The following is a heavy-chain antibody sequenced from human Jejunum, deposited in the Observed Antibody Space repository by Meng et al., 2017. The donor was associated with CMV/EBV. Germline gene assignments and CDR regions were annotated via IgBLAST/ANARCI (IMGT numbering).Heavy chain of an antibody. D-gene: IGHD6-13*01. CDR2: LYSGGNT. V-gene: IGHV3-66*01. CDR3: ASGYIEGHHLGY. Sequence: VESGGDLGKPGVSLRLSCAASGFPVSTNYMSWVRQAPGKGLEWVSALYSGGNTYYADSVKGRFTLSRDNSKNTLYLQMSSLGVEDTAVYYCASGYIEGHHLGYWGQGTLVTVSS. J-gene: IGHJ4*02. CDR1: GFPVSTNY.